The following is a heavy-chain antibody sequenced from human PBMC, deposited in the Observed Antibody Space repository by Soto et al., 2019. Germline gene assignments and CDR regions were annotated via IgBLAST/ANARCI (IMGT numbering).Heavy chain of an antibody. V-gene: IGHV3-23*01. J-gene: IGHJ6*02. Sequence: GGSLRLSCAASGFTFRSYARSWVRQAPGKGLEWVSAISGSGGSTYYADSVKGRFTISRDNSKNTLYLQMNSLRAEDTAVYYCAKDREKSAARTSSMDVWGQGTTVTVSS. D-gene: IGHD2-15*01. CDR3: AKDREKSAARTSSMDV. CDR2: ISGSGGST. CDR1: GFTFRSYA.